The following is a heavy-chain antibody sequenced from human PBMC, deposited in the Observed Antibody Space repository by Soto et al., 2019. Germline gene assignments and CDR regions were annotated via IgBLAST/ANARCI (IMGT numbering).Heavy chain of an antibody. V-gene: IGHV3-23*01. CDR1: GFTFSSYA. CDR2: ITDTGGDT. D-gene: IGHD6-13*01. Sequence: GGSLRLSCAASGFTFSSYAMSWVRQAPGRGLEWVSAITDTGGDTYHADSVKGRLTISRDNTRSTLYLQMNSLGAEDTAVYYCAKGSTNSRPYYFDFWGQGTLVTVSS. CDR3: AKGSTNSRPYYFDF. J-gene: IGHJ4*02.